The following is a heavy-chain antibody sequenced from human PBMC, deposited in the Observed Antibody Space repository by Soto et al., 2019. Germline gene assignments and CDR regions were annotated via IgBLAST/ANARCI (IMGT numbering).Heavy chain of an antibody. CDR1: GFTFSSYS. CDR3: ARDYDILTGYYFRPWFDP. CDR2: ISSSSYI. D-gene: IGHD3-9*01. Sequence: PGGSLRLSCAASGFTFSSYSMNWVRQAPGKGLEWVSSISSSSYIYYADSVKGRFTISRDNAKNSLYLQMNSLRAEDTAVYYCARDYDILTGYYFRPWFDPWGQGT. J-gene: IGHJ5*02. V-gene: IGHV3-21*01.